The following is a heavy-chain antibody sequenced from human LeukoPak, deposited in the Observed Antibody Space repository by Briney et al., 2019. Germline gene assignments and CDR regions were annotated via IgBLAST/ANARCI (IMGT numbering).Heavy chain of an antibody. CDR3: ARGDSNYRWYFDY. CDR2: IWFDGTNK. D-gene: IGHD4-11*01. V-gene: IGHV3-33*08. J-gene: IGHJ4*02. CDR1: GFTFSSYA. Sequence: GGSLRLSCTASGFTFSSYAMSWVRLAPGKGLEWVAVIWFDGTNKYYADSVKGRFTISRDNSKNTLYLQMNSLRAEDTAVFYCARGDSNYRWYFDYWGQGTLVTVSS.